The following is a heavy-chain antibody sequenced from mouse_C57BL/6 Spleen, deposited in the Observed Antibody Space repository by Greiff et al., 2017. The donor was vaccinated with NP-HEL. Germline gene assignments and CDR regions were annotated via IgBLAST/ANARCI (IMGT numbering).Heavy chain of an antibody. CDR3: ARSTGYFDY. CDR2: ITPGRGGT. J-gene: IGHJ2*01. Sequence: QVQLQQSGAELVRPGTSVKVSCKASGYAFTNYLIEWVKQRPGQGLEWIGVITPGRGGTNYNEKFKGKATLTADKSSSTAYMQLSSLTSEDSAVYFCARSTGYFDYWGQGTTLTVSS. V-gene: IGHV1-54*01. CDR1: GYAFTNYL.